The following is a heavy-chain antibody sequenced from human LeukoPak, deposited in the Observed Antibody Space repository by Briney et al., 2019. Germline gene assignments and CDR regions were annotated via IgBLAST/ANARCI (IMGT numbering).Heavy chain of an antibody. CDR1: GFTFSSYW. Sequence: PGGSLRLSCAASGFTFSSYWMSWVRQAPGKGLEWVSAISVSGNTYHADSVKGRFTISRDSSKNTLYLQMNSLRAEDAAVYYCAKAPVTTCSGAYCYPFDYWGQGTLVTVSS. CDR3: AKAPVTTCSGAYCYPFDY. D-gene: IGHD2-15*01. J-gene: IGHJ4*02. V-gene: IGHV3-23*01. CDR2: ISVSGNT.